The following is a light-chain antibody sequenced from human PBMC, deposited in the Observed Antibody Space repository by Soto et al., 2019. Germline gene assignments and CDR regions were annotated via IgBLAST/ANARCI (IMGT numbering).Light chain of an antibody. CDR2: GAS. V-gene: IGKV3-15*01. CDR1: QSISNN. Sequence: EIVLPQYTDTLSLSPGERSTLSCRASQSISNNFAWFQQKPGQVPRLLIYGASNRATGVSARFSGSGSGTEFTLTISSLQSEDFAVYYCLQYHYWWTFGQGAIVDIK. CDR3: LQYHYWWT. J-gene: IGKJ1*01.